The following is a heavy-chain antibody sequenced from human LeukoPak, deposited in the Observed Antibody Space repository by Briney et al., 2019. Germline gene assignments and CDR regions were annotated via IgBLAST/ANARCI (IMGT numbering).Heavy chain of an antibody. Sequence: SVKVSCKASGGTFSSYAISWVRQAPGQGLEWMGGIIPIFGTANYAQKFQGRVTITADESTSTAYMELSSLRSEGTAVYYCADGPLGYCSSTSCSYYYYYYMDVWGKGTTVTISS. CDR2: IIPIFGTA. CDR1: GGTFSSYA. D-gene: IGHD2-2*01. V-gene: IGHV1-69*13. J-gene: IGHJ6*03. CDR3: ADGPLGYCSSTSCSYYYYYYMDV.